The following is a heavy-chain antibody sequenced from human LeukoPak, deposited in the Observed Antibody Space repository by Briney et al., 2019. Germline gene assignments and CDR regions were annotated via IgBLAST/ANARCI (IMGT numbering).Heavy chain of an antibody. J-gene: IGHJ5*02. D-gene: IGHD5-18*01. CDR1: GGSITTSSYY. CDR2: IYTSGST. V-gene: IGHV4-61*02. Sequence: SETLSLTCTVSGGSITTSSYYWSWIRQPAGKGLECIGRIYTSGSTNYNPSLKSRVTMSVDTSKNQFSLKLSSVTAADTAVYYCAREDTAMVTGVADWFDPWGQGTLVTVSS. CDR3: AREDTAMVTGVADWFDP.